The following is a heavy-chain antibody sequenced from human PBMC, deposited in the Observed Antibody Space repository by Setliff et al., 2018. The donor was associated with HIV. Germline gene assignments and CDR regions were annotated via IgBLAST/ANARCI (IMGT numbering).Heavy chain of an antibody. CDR2: IYTSGSP. CDR3: ARWVYNSAWSLDY. D-gene: IGHD6-19*01. V-gene: IGHV4-61*09. CDR1: GGSVNSGNYH. J-gene: IGHJ4*02. Sequence: KASETLSLTCSVSGGSVNSGNYHWAWIRQPAGKGLERIGHIYTSGSPHYKSSLTSRLTISLDTSGNQFSLKLTSVTAADSATYYCARWVYNSAWSLDYWGQGTLVTVSA.